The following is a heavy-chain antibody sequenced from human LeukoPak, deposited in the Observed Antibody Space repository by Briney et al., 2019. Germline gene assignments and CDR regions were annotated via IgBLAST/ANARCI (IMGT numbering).Heavy chain of an antibody. Sequence: PGGSLRLSCAASGFTVSSKYMNWVRQAPGKGLEWVSVIYTGGSTYYADSVKGRFTISRDNSKNTVYLQMNSLKAEDTAMYYCAREGGTFAYYFDDWGQGTLVTVSS. CDR3: AREGGTFAYYFDD. CDR1: GFTVSSKY. V-gene: IGHV3-66*02. J-gene: IGHJ4*02. CDR2: IYTGGST. D-gene: IGHD2/OR15-2a*01.